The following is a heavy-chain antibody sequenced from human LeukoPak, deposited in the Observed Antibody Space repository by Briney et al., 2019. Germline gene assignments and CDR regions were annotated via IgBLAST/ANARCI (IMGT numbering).Heavy chain of an antibody. J-gene: IGHJ4*02. V-gene: IGHV4-39*01. CDR3: ARMPPRGSFGVVGDFDY. Sequence: SETLSLTCTVSGGSISSSSYYWGWIRQPPGKGLEWIGSIYYSGSTYYNPSLKSRVTISVDTSKNQFSLKLSSVTAADTAVYYCARMPPRGSFGVVGDFDYWGQGTLVTVSS. CDR1: GGSISSSSYY. CDR2: IYYSGST. D-gene: IGHD3-3*01.